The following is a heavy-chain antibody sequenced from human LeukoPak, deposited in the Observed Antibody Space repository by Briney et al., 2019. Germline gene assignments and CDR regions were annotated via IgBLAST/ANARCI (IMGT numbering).Heavy chain of an antibody. CDR2: IKQDGSEK. V-gene: IGHV3-7*01. D-gene: IGHD4-17*01. J-gene: IGHJ5*02. Sequence: PGGSLRLSCAASGFTFSSYWMSWVRQAPGKGLEWVANIKQDGSEKYYVDSVKGRFTISRDNAKNSLYLQMNSLRAEDTAVYYCARPFYGDYGGWFDPWGQGTLVTVSS. CDR3: ARPFYGDYGGWFDP. CDR1: GFTFSSYW.